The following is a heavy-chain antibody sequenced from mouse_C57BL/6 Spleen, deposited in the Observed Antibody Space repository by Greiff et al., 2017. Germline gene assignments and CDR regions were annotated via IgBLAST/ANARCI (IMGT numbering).Heavy chain of an antibody. CDR1: GYTFTDYE. CDR3: TRGGGYYGYFDD. V-gene: IGHV1-15*01. D-gene: IGHD2-2*01. Sequence: QVQLQQSGAELVRPGASVTLSCKASGYTFTDYEMHWVKQTPVHGLEWIGAIDPETGGTAYNQKFKGKAILTADKSSSTAYMGLRSLTSDDSAVYYCTRGGGYYGYFDDWGKGTTVTVSS. CDR2: IDPETGGT. J-gene: IGHJ1*03.